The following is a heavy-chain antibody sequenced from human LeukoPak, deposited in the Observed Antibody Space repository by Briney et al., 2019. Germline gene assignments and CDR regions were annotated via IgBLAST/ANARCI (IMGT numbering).Heavy chain of an antibody. CDR2: ISYDGTNK. J-gene: IGHJ4*02. CDR3: ARAPFGPGPFDN. CDR1: GFTLSSHV. Sequence: GTSLRLSCAASGFTLSSHVLHWVRQAPGKGLEWVAAISYDGTNKYYADSVKGRVTISRDNYKNTQFVQMNSLRAEDTAVYYCARAPFGPGPFDNWGQGTLVTVSS. D-gene: IGHD3-10*01. V-gene: IGHV3-30*04.